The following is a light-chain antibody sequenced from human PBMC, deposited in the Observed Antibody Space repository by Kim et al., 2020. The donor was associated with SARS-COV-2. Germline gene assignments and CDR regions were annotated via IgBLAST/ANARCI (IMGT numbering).Light chain of an antibody. CDR1: KLGDKY. CDR2: QDS. V-gene: IGLV3-1*01. Sequence: SYELTQPPSVSVSPGQTASITCSGDKLGDKYACWYQQKPGQSPVLVIYQDSKRPSGIPERFSGSNSGNTATLTISGTQSMYEADYYCQAWDSSTNWVFGGGTQLTVL. J-gene: IGLJ3*02. CDR3: QAWDSSTNWV.